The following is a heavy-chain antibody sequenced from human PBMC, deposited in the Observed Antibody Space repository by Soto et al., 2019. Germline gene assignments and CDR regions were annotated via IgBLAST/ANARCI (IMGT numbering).Heavy chain of an antibody. CDR2: INAGNGNT. CDR1: GYTFTSYA. CDR3: ARDGAVYCSGGSCYLIGMDV. J-gene: IGHJ6*02. D-gene: IGHD2-15*01. Sequence: ASVKVSCKASGYTFTSYAMHWVRQAPGQRLEWMGWINAGNGNTKYSQKFQGRVTITRDTSASTAYMELSSLRSEDTAVYYCARDGAVYCSGGSCYLIGMDVWGQGTTVTVYS. V-gene: IGHV1-3*01.